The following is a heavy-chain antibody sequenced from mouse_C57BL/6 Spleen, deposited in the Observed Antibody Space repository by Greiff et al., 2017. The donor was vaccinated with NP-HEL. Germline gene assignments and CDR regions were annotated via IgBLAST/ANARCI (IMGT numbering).Heavy chain of an antibody. J-gene: IGHJ2*01. CDR2: ISYDGSN. CDR1: GYSITSGYY. Sequence: EVQLQESGPGLVKPSQSLSLTCSVTGYSITSGYYWNWIRQFPGNKLEWMGYISYDGSNNYNPSLKNRISITRDTSKNQFFLKLNSVTTEDTATYYCARAGLGFDYWGQGTTLTVSS. V-gene: IGHV3-6*01. CDR3: ARAGLGFDY. D-gene: IGHD2-2*01.